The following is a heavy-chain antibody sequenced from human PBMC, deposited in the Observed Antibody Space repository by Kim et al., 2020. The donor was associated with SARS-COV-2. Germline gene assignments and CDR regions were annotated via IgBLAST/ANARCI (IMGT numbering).Heavy chain of an antibody. V-gene: IGHV3-48*03. D-gene: IGHD6-13*01. CDR1: GFTFSSYE. CDR3: ARDYRSSWILWFDP. J-gene: IGHJ5*02. CDR2: ISSSGNTI. Sequence: GGSLRLSCAASGFTFSSYEMNWVRQAPGKGLEWVSYISSSGNTIYYADSVKGRFTISRDNAKNSLYLQMNSLRAEDTAVYYCARDYRSSWILWFDPWGQGTLVTVSS.